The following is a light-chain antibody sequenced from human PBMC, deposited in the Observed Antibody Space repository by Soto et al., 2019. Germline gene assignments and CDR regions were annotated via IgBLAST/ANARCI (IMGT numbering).Light chain of an antibody. J-gene: IGLJ3*02. CDR2: STS. V-gene: IGLV7-43*01. CDR3: LRYFGAAPV. CDR1: TGAVTSGYY. Sequence: QAVVTQEPSLTVSPGGTVTLTCASSTGAVTSGYYPNWFQQKPGQAPRALIYSTSNKQSWTPARFSGSLLGGKAALTLSGVQPEDEAEYYCLRYFGAAPVFGGGTKLTVL.